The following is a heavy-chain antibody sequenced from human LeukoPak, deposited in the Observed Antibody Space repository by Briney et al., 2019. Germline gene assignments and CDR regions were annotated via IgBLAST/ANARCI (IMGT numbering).Heavy chain of an antibody. J-gene: IGHJ4*02. CDR1: GFTFSSYA. CDR2: ISGSGVST. Sequence: GGSLRLSCAASGFTFSSYAMSWVRQAPGKGLEWVSAISGSGVSTYYADSVKGRFTISRDNAKNSLYLRMNSLRAEDTAVYYCARATFIWTAYYTHWGQGTLVTVSS. V-gene: IGHV3-23*01. D-gene: IGHD3/OR15-3a*01. CDR3: ARATFIWTAYYTH.